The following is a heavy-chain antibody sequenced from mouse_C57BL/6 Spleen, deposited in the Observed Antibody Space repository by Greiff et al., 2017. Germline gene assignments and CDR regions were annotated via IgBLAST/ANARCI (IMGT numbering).Heavy chain of an antibody. D-gene: IGHD4-1*01. J-gene: IGHJ3*01. CDR1: GYAFTNYL. CDR2: INPGSGGT. CDR3: ARSLTGIAY. V-gene: IGHV1-54*01. Sequence: QVQLQQSGAELVRPGTSVKVSCKASGYAFTNYLIEWVKQRPGQGLEWIGVINPGSGGTNYNEKFKCKATLTADKSSSTAYMQLSSLTSEDSAVYFCARSLTGIAYWGQGTLVTVSA.